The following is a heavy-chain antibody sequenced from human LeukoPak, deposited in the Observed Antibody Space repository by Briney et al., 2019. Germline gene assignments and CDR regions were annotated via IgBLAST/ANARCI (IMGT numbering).Heavy chain of an antibody. CDR1: GFTFSSYW. V-gene: IGHV3-7*01. J-gene: IGHJ4*02. CDR2: IKHDGSEQ. CDR3: ARGATYYDFWSGLKVSDY. Sequence: GGSLRLSCAASGFTFSSYWMSWVRQTPGKGLEWVANIKHDGSEQFYVDSVKGRFTISRDNAKNSLYLQMNSLRVEDTAVYYCARGATYYDFWSGLKVSDYWGQGTLVTVSS. D-gene: IGHD3-3*01.